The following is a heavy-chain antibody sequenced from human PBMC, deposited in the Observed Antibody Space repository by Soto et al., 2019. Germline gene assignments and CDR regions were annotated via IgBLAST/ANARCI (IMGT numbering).Heavy chain of an antibody. CDR2: ISSKPNTYAT. CDR3: ARLAGTDYYCCMDV. J-gene: IGHJ6*02. V-gene: IGHV3-73*01. CDR1: GFTFSGSA. D-gene: IGHD6-19*01. Sequence: GGSLRLSCAASGFTFSGSAMHWVRQASGKGLEWVGHISSKPNTYATAYAASIKGRFTISRDDSKNTAYLQMNSLKTEDTAVYYCARLAGTDYYCCMDVWGQGTTVTVSS.